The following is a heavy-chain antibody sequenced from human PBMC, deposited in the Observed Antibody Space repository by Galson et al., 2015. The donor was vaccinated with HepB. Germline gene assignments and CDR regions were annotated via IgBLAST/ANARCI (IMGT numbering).Heavy chain of an antibody. Sequence: SVKVSCKASGGTFSSYTISWVRQAPGQGLEWMGRIIPILGIANYAQKFQGRVTITADKSTSTAYMELSSLRSEDTSVYYCARDLRDYDILTGYRPPGVLYYYGMDVWGQGTTVTVSS. CDR3: ARDLRDYDILTGYRPPGVLYYYGMDV. CDR1: GGTFSSYT. V-gene: IGHV1-69*04. J-gene: IGHJ6*02. D-gene: IGHD3-9*01. CDR2: IIPILGIA.